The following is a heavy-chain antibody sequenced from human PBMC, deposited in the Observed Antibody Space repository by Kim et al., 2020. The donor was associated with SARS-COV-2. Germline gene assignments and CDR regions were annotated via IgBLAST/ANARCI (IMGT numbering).Heavy chain of an antibody. J-gene: IGHJ6*03. CDR3: AVGTTYYYYYMDV. V-gene: IGHV4-31*02. Sequence: YTPSLKGRVTISVDTSKNQFSLKLSSVTAADTAVYYCAVGTTYYYYYMDVWGKGTTVTVSS. D-gene: IGHD4-17*01.